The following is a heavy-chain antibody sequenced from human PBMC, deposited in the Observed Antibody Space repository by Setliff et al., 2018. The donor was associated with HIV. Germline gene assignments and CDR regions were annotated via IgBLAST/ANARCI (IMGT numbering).Heavy chain of an antibody. CDR3: ARVSSDYGGNWHGFDI. CDR1: GFTFSTYN. Sequence: PGGSLRLSCAASGFTFSTYNMIWVRQAPGKGLEWVSSISSSSSYIFDADSVKGRFTISRDNAKNSLYLQMNSLRAEDTAVYYCARVSSDYGGNWHGFDIWGQGTMVTVSS. D-gene: IGHD4-17*01. CDR2: ISSSSSYI. J-gene: IGHJ3*02. V-gene: IGHV3-21*01.